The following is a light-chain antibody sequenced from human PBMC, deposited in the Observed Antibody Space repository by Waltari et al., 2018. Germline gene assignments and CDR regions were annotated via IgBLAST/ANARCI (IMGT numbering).Light chain of an antibody. Sequence: QSALTQPRSVSGSPGQSVTISCTGTSSDVGGYNYVSWYQHHPGKAPQRMICDVLQRPSGGPDRFSGSKSGNTASLTISGLQAEDEADYYCCSYAGRSIFYVFGTGTKVTVL. CDR1: SSDVGGYNY. CDR2: DVL. J-gene: IGLJ1*01. V-gene: IGLV2-11*01. CDR3: CSYAGRSIFYV.